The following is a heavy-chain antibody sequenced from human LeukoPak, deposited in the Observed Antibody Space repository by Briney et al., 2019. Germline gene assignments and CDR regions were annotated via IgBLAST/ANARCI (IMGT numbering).Heavy chain of an antibody. D-gene: IGHD3-3*01. J-gene: IGHJ4*02. CDR3: AKDPNFWSGYSDHYFDY. V-gene: IGHV3-23*01. Sequence: GGSLRLSCAASGFTFSSYAMSWVRQAPGKGLEWVSAISGSGGSTYYADSVKGRFTISRDNSKNTLYLQMNSLRAEDTAVYYCAKDPNFWSGYSDHYFDYWGQGTLVTVSS. CDR1: GFTFSSYA. CDR2: ISGSGGST.